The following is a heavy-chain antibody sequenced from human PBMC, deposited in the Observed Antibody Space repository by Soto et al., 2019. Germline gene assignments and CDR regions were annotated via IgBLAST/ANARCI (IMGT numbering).Heavy chain of an antibody. D-gene: IGHD6-19*01. J-gene: IGHJ4*02. CDR2: ISWNSGSI. Sequence: GGSLRLSCAASGFTFDDYAMHWVRQAPGKGLEWVSGISWNSGSIGYADSVKGRFTISRDNAKNSLYLQMNSLRAEDTALYYCAKGQAAVAGTSLNYWGQGT. CDR3: AKGQAAVAGTSLNY. CDR1: GFTFDDYA. V-gene: IGHV3-9*01.